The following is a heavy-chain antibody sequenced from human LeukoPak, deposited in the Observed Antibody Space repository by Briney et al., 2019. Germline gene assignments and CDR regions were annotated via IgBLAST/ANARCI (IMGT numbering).Heavy chain of an antibody. J-gene: IGHJ4*02. V-gene: IGHV3-23*01. CDR3: ANQIVRYFDWLPQTPLDY. CDR1: GFTFSSYA. CDR2: ISGSGGST. Sequence: GSLRLSCAASGFTFSSYAMSWVRQAPGKGLEWVSAISGSGGSTYYADSVKGRFTISRDNSKNTLYLQMNSLRAEDTAVYYCANQIVRYFDWLPQTPLDYWGQGTLVTVSS. D-gene: IGHD3-9*01.